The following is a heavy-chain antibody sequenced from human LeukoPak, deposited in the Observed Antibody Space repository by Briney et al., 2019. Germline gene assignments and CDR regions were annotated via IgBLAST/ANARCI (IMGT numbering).Heavy chain of an antibody. CDR2: MNPNNGNT. Sequence: ASVKVSCKASGYTFTSYDINWVRQVTGQGLEWMGWMNPNNGNTGYVQKFQGRVTMTRDTSIGTAYMELSSLGSEDTAVYYCARDRVGVGGNGWENWGQGTLVTVSS. CDR3: ARDRVGVGGNGWEN. V-gene: IGHV1-8*01. J-gene: IGHJ4*02. D-gene: IGHD6-19*01. CDR1: GYTFTSYD.